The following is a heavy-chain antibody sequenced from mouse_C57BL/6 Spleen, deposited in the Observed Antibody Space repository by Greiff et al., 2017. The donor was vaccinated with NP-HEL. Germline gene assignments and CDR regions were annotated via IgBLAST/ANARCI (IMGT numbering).Heavy chain of an antibody. Sequence: QVQLQQSGAELVKPGASVKLSCKASGYTFTSYWMHWVKQRPGQGLEWIGMIHPNSGSTNYNEKFKSKATLTVDKSSSTAYMQLSSLTSEDSAVYYCPSTMITTGYYYAMDYWGQGTSVTVSS. J-gene: IGHJ4*01. D-gene: IGHD2-4*01. CDR1: GYTFTSYW. CDR2: IHPNSGST. CDR3: PSTMITTGYYYAMDY. V-gene: IGHV1-64*01.